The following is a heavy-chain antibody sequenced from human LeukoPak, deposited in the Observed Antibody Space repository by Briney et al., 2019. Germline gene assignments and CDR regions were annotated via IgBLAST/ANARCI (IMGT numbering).Heavy chain of an antibody. Sequence: GGSLRLSCAASGFTFSNDWMSWVRQAPGKGLEWVGRIKSKTDGGTTDYAAPVKGRFTISRDDSKNTLYLQMNSLKTEDTAVYYCTTVYYDSSGRCGYWGQGTLVTVSS. J-gene: IGHJ4*02. D-gene: IGHD3-22*01. V-gene: IGHV3-15*01. CDR1: GFTFSNDW. CDR2: IKSKTDGGTT. CDR3: TTVYYDSSGRCGY.